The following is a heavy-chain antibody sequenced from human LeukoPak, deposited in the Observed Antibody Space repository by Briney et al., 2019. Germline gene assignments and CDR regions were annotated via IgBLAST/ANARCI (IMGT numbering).Heavy chain of an antibody. J-gene: IGHJ4*02. Sequence: GGSLRLSCAASGFTFSSYAMSWVRQAPGKGLEWVSAISGSGGSTYYADSVKGRFTISRDNSKNTLYLQMNSLRAEDTAVYYCAKVDGSGSGYIIDYWGQGTLVTVSS. CDR3: AKVDGSGSGYIIDY. D-gene: IGHD5-12*01. CDR2: ISGSGGST. CDR1: GFTFSSYA. V-gene: IGHV3-23*01.